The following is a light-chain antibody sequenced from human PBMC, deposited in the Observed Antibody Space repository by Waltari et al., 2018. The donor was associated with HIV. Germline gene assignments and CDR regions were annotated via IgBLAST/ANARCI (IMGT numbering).Light chain of an antibody. CDR2: EVS. CDR1: NSDLGGYNH. CDR3: SSFITTTTHVV. Sequence: QSALTQPASVSGSLGQSVTISCTGANSDLGGYNHVPWYQQHPGKAPNLIIHEVSNRPSGVSDRFSGSKSGNTASLTISGLQAEDESDYYCSSFITTTTHVVFGGGTRLTVL. V-gene: IGLV2-14*01. J-gene: IGLJ2*01.